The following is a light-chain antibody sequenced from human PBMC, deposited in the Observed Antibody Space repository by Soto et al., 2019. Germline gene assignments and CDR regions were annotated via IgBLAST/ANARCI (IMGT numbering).Light chain of an antibody. V-gene: IGKV3-15*01. CDR3: QQYNNWPPWYT. Sequence: EIVMTQSPATLSVSPGERATLSCRASQSVSSNLAWYQQKPGQAPRLLIYGASTRATGIPARFSCSGSGTEFNLTISSLQSEDFAVYYCQQYNNWPPWYTFGQGTKLEIK. CDR1: QSVSSN. J-gene: IGKJ2*01. CDR2: GAS.